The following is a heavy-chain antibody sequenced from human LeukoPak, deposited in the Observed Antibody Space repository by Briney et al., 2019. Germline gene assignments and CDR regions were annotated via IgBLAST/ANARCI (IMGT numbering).Heavy chain of an antibody. D-gene: IGHD2-21*01. V-gene: IGHV1-46*01. CDR1: EYTFTGYY. CDR2: INPSGGST. J-gene: IGHJ3*02. Sequence: VASVKVSCKASEYTFTGYYMHWVRQAPGQGLEWMGIINPSGGSTSYAQKFQGRVTMTRDTSTSTVYMQLSSLRSEDTAVYYCARGLYCGGDCFQGSAAFDIWGQGTMVTVSS. CDR3: ARGLYCGGDCFQGSAAFDI.